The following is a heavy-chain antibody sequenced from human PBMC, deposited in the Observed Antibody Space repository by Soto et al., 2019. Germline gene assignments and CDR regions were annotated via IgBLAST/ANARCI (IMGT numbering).Heavy chain of an antibody. D-gene: IGHD3-16*02. CDR3: ARDGDYDYVWGSYRFLTDY. CDR1: GFTFSDYY. J-gene: IGHJ4*02. Sequence: GGSLRLSCAASGFTFSDYYMSWIRQAPGKGLEWVSYISSSGSTIYYADSVTGRFTISRDNAKNSLYLQMNSLRAEDTAVYYCARDGDYDYVWGSYRFLTDYWGQGTLVTVSS. CDR2: ISSSGSTI. V-gene: IGHV3-11*01.